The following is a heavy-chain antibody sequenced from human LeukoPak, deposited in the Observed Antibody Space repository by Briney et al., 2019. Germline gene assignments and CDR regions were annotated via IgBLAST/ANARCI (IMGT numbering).Heavy chain of an antibody. D-gene: IGHD6-19*01. CDR3: ARVPGSGWYKDY. CDR1: GYTFTGYY. Sequence: APVKVSCKASGYTFTGYYMHWVRQAPGQGLEWMGRINPNSGGTNYAQKFQGRVTMTRDTSISTAYMELSRLRSDDTAVYYCARVPGSGWYKDYWGQGTLVTVSS. V-gene: IGHV1-2*06. J-gene: IGHJ4*02. CDR2: INPNSGGT.